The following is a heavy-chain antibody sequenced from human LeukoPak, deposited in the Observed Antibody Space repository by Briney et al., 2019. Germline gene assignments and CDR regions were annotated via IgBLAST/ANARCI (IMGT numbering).Heavy chain of an antibody. CDR1: GFTFSSYG. Sequence: GGSLRLSCAASGFTFSSYGMHWVRQAPGKGLERVAFIRYDGSNKYYADSVKGRFTISRDNSKNTLYLQMNSLRAEDTAVYYCAKDEIYGSGSSRGMDVWGQGTTVTVSS. J-gene: IGHJ6*02. D-gene: IGHD3-10*01. CDR3: AKDEIYGSGSSRGMDV. CDR2: IRYDGSNK. V-gene: IGHV3-30*02.